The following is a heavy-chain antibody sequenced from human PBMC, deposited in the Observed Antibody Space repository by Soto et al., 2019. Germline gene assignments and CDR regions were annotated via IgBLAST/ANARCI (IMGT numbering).Heavy chain of an antibody. J-gene: IGHJ4*02. CDR1: VFTFSNAW. CDR2: IKSKTNGGTT. D-gene: IGHD3-22*01. Sequence: GXSRRLSCSASVFTFSNAWMSWVRQAPGKGLEWVGRIKSKTNGGTTDYAAPVKGRFTISRDDSKNTLFLQMSSLKTEDTAVYYCSTDLRPGKKYHSNPYLDFWGQGTLVTVSS. V-gene: IGHV3-15*01. CDR3: STDLRPGKKYHSNPYLDF.